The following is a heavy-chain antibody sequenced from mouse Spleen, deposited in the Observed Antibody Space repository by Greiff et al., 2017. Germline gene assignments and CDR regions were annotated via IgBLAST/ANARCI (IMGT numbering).Heavy chain of an antibody. CDR2: IYPRSGNT. Sequence: QVQLQQSGAELARPGASVKLSCKASGYTFTSYGISWVKQRTGQGLEWIGEIYPRSGNTYYNEKFKGKATLTADKSSSTAYMELRSLTSEDSAVYFCARGSVYYDYDGYYFDYWGQGTTLTVSS. CDR1: GYTFTSYG. V-gene: IGHV1-81*01. D-gene: IGHD2-4*01. J-gene: IGHJ2*01. CDR3: ARGSVYYDYDGYYFDY.